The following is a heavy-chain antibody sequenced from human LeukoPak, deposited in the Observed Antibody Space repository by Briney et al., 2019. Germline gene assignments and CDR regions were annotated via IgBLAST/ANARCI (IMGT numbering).Heavy chain of an antibody. V-gene: IGHV4-4*02. CDR1: GDSLSSRNW. J-gene: IGHJ4*02. CDR2: IFHTGIT. CDR3: ARDRGGVAVL. Sequence: SETLSLTCTVSGDSLSSRNWWTWVRQSPRKGLEWIGEIFHTGITTSNPSLKSRIAISVDKSKNQFSLTLSSVTAADTAIYYCARDRGGVAVLWGQGLPVTVPS. D-gene: IGHD2-21*01.